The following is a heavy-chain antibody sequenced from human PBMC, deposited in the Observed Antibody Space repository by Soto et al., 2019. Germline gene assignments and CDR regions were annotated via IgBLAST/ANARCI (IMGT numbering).Heavy chain of an antibody. CDR1: GGSVTSSY. CDR3: ARGEDAFFYYGLDV. J-gene: IGHJ6*02. V-gene: IGHV4-59*02. Sequence: PSETLSLTCTVSGGSVTSSYWSWVRRPPGKGLEWMAYIYDTGISGYTPSTSYNPSLKSRVTMSVDTSKSQFSLKLTSVTAADTAVYYCARGEDAFFYYGLDVWGQGITVTVSS. CDR2: IYDTGISGYTPST.